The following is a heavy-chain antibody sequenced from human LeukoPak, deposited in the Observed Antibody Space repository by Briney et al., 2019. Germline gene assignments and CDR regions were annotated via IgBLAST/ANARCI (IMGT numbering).Heavy chain of an antibody. J-gene: IGHJ4*02. V-gene: IGHV3-23*01. CDR2: ITGSGGST. D-gene: IGHD3-22*01. CDR3: AKDSSVFHYDSRSLDY. Sequence: PGGSLRLSCAASGFTFISYGMSWVRQAPGKGLEWVSGITGSGGSTYYADSVKGRFTISRDNSKNTLFLQMNSLRAEDTALYYCAKDSSVFHYDSRSLDYWGQGTLVTVSS. CDR1: GFTFISYG.